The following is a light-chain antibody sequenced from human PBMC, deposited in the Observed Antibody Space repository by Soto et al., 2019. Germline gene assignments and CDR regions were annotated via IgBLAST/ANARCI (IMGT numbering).Light chain of an antibody. J-gene: IGLJ3*02. V-gene: IGLV1-47*01. CDR1: SPNIGSNY. CDR3: AAWDDSLSGPV. CDR2: SDA. Sequence: QSVLTQPPSASGTPGQRVTISCSGSSPNIGSNYVYWYQQLPGTAPKLLIYSDAQRPSGVPDRISGSKSGTSASLAIRGLRSEDEGDYYCAAWDDSLSGPVFGRGTQLTVL.